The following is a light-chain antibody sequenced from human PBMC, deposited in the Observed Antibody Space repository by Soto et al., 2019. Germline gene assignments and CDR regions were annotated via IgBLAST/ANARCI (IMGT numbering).Light chain of an antibody. CDR3: QSFDTRLNSVV. CDR2: GNN. CDR1: SSNLGANYD. J-gene: IGLJ2*01. Sequence: QSVVTQPASVSGAPGQRVTISCTGSSSNLGANYDVHWYQQFPGTAPKLLIYGNNNRPSGVPDRFSGSKSGTSASLAITGLQAEDEADYYCQSFDTRLNSVVFGGGTKLTVL. V-gene: IGLV1-40*01.